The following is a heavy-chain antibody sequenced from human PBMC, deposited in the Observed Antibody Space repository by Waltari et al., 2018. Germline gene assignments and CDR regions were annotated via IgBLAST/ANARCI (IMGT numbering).Heavy chain of an antibody. CDR1: GSSISNDLYY. CDR2: IYHRGTT. CDR3: ARDRSWYEVFVY. Sequence: QLQLQESGPGLVKSSETLSLTCTVSGSSISNDLYYWGWIRQSPGRGLEWIGSIYHRGTTYYNPSLQSRVTISVDTSKNQFSLKLTSVTSADTAVYYCARDRSWYEVFVYWGQGTLVTVSS. V-gene: IGHV4-39*07. J-gene: IGHJ4*02. D-gene: IGHD6-13*01.